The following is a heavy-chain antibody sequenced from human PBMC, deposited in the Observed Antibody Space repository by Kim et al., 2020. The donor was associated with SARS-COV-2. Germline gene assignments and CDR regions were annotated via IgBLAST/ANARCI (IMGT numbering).Heavy chain of an antibody. J-gene: IGHJ4*02. CDR2: GGRT. CDR3: AKDPLLVG. V-gene: IGHV3-23*01. D-gene: IGHD2-15*01. Sequence: GGRTYYADSVKGRFTSSRDNSKNTLYLQMNSLRAEDTAVYYCAKDPLLVGWGQGTLVTVSS.